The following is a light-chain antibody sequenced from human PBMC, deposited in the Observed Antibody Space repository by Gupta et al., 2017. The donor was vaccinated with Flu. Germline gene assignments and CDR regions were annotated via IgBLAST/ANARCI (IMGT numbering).Light chain of an antibody. CDR2: AAS. V-gene: IGKV1-9*01. CDR3: QQDISYSST. J-gene: IGKJ3*01. Sequence: GDRVTFTCRVSLGISSYLAWYQLEPGKAPRLLIYAASTLHCGVPSMFSSSTFGREFTHTISSLRHEDFATHYCQQDISYSSTFG. CDR1: LGISSY.